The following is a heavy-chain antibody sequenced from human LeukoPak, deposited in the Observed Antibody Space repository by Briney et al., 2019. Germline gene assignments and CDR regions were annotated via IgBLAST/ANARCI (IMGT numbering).Heavy chain of an antibody. Sequence: PGGSLRLSCAASGFTFSDYYMSWIRQAPGKGLEWVSYISSSGTTIYYADSVKGRFTISGDNSKNTLYLQMNSLRAEDTALYYCARILGSYWTPGYDYWGQGTLVTVSS. D-gene: IGHD1-26*01. J-gene: IGHJ4*02. V-gene: IGHV3-11*01. CDR1: GFTFSDYY. CDR3: ARILGSYWTPGYDY. CDR2: ISSSGTTI.